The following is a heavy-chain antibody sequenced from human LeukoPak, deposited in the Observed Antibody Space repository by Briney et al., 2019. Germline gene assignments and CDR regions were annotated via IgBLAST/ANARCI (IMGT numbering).Heavy chain of an antibody. CDR1: GFILSDYN. CDR2: VAISGTYI. Sequence: GGSLRLSCAASGFILSDYNMNWVRQAPGKGLEWISFVAISGTYITYADSVKGRFTISRDNAKYSLYLQMNSLRAEDTAMYYCARDLSATARAYDYWGQGTLVTVSS. V-gene: IGHV3-21*01. J-gene: IGHJ4*02. CDR3: ARDLSATARAYDY. D-gene: IGHD1-26*01.